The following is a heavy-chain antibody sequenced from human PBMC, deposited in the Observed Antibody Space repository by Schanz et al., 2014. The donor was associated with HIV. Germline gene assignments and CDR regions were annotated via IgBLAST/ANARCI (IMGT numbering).Heavy chain of an antibody. J-gene: IGHJ4*02. D-gene: IGHD3-3*01. CDR1: GFTFRNYG. V-gene: IGHV3-30*18. CDR2: ISYDGSNK. Sequence: QVQLVESGGGVVQPGRSLRLSCAASGFTFRNYGMHWVRQAPGKGLEWVTVISYDGSNKYYTDSVKGRFTISRDNSKNTLYLQMNSLRAEDTAVYYCAKASESIFGVEGLDFWGQGTLVIVSS. CDR3: AKASESIFGVEGLDF.